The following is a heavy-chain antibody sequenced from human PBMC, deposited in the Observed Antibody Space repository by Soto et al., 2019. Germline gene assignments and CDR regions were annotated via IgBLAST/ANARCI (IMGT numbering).Heavy chain of an antibody. D-gene: IGHD3-10*01. J-gene: IGHJ3*02. CDR3: ARDLGWFGELLGGSNQHDAFDI. Sequence: GGSLRLSCAASGFTFSSYSMNWVRQAPGKGLEWVSSISSSSSYIYYADSVKGRFTISRDNAKNSLYLQMNSLRAEDTAVYYCARDLGWFGELLGGSNQHDAFDIWGQGTMVTVSS. CDR2: ISSSSSYI. CDR1: GFTFSSYS. V-gene: IGHV3-21*01.